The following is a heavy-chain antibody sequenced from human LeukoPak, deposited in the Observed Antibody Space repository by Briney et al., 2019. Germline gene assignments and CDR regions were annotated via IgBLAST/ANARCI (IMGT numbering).Heavy chain of an antibody. D-gene: IGHD3-22*01. Sequence: SVNVSCKASGGSFIRYAISWVRQAPGQGLEWMGGIIPIFGTANYAQKFQGRVTITADESTRTAYMELRTLRSEDTAIYYCARGSGETGGYYYVYWGRGTPVTVSS. J-gene: IGHJ4*02. V-gene: IGHV1-69*13. CDR3: ARGSGETGGYYYVY. CDR1: GGSFIRYA. CDR2: IIPIFGTA.